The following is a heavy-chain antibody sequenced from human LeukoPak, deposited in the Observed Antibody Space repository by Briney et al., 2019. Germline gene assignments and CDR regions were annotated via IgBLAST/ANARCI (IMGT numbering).Heavy chain of an antibody. D-gene: IGHD2-15*01. V-gene: IGHV1-18*01. CDR3: ARVSGNLGYCSGGSCRPLLY. Sequence: ASVKVSCKASGYTFTSYGISWVRQAPGQGLEWMGWISAYNGNTNYAQKLQGRVTMTTDTSTSTAYMEPSSLRSEDTAVYYCARVSGNLGYCSGGSCRPLLYWGQGTLVTVSS. CDR2: ISAYNGNT. J-gene: IGHJ4*02. CDR1: GYTFTSYG.